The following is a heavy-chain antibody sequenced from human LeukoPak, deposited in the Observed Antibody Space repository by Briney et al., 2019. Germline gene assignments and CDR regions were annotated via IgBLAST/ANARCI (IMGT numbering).Heavy chain of an antibody. CDR2: IYNSGST. V-gene: IGHV4-61*02. Sequence: PSQTLSLTCTVSGASISSGSYSWSWIRQPAGKGLEWIGRIYNSGSTNYNPSLKSRVTISVDTSKNQFSLKLSSVTAADTAVYYCARDRRVVVPAAMWGDDAFDIWGQGTMVTVSS. J-gene: IGHJ3*02. CDR3: ARDRRVVVPAAMWGDDAFDI. CDR1: GASISSGSYS. D-gene: IGHD2-2*01.